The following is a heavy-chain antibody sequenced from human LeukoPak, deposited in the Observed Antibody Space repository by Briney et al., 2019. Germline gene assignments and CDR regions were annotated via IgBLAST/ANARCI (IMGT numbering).Heavy chain of an antibody. CDR3: ARRDGALFDY. CDR1: GGSISSSSYY. D-gene: IGHD4-17*01. J-gene: IGHJ4*02. V-gene: IGHV4-39*01. Sequence: SETLSLTCTVSGGSISSSSYYWGWIRQPPGKGLEWIESIYYSGSTYYNPSLKSRVTISVDTSKNQFSLKLSSVTAADTAVYYCARRDGALFDYWGQGTLVTVSS. CDR2: IYYSGST.